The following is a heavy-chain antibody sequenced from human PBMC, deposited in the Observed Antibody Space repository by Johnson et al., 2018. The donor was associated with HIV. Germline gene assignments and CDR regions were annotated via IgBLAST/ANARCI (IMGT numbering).Heavy chain of an antibody. CDR1: GFTFTSYT. Sequence: QVQLVESGGGVVQPGRSLRLSCAASGFTFTSYTMHWVRQAPGKGLEWVALISYAGSNKYYADSVKGRFTISRDNSKNTLYLQMNSLRAEDTAVFYCAKIVATSDDVLDIWGQGTKVTVSS. CDR3: AKIVATSDDVLDI. D-gene: IGHD5-12*01. J-gene: IGHJ3*02. CDR2: ISYAGSNK. V-gene: IGHV3-30-3*02.